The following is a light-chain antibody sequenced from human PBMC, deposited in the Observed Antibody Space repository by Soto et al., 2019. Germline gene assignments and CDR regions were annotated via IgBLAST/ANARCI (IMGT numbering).Light chain of an antibody. CDR1: QSLLHSNGYNY. Sequence: DIVMTQSPLSLPVTPGEPASISCRSSQSLLHSNGYNYLDWYLQKPGQSPQLLIYLGSNRDSGVPDRFSGSVSGTDFTLKISRVEAEDVGVYYCMQALQTHTFGQGTKLEIK. V-gene: IGKV2-28*01. CDR2: LGS. CDR3: MQALQTHT. J-gene: IGKJ2*01.